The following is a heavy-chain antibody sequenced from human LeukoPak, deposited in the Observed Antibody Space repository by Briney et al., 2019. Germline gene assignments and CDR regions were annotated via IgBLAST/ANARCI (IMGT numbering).Heavy chain of an antibody. CDR1: GFTFDDYD. V-gene: IGHV3-9*01. CDR2: ISWNSGSI. D-gene: IGHD2-2*01. J-gene: IGHJ4*02. CDR3: ARDLVGARYCSSTSCYGGGGFDY. Sequence: PGGSLRLSCAASGFTFDDYDMHWVRQAPGKGLEWVSGISWNSGSIGYADSVKGRFTISRDNAKNSLYLQMNSLRAEDTAVYYCARDLVGARYCSSTSCYGGGGFDYWGQGTLVTVSS.